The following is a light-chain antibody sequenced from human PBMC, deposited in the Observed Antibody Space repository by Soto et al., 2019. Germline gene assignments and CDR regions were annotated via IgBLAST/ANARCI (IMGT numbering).Light chain of an antibody. CDR3: QHLNTYPRT. J-gene: IGKJ2*01. V-gene: IGKV1-9*01. Sequence: DIQLTQSPSFLSASVGDRVTITCRASQGISSYLAWYQQPPGKAPKLLIYGASTLQRGVSSRFSGSRSGTEFTLTISSQQPEDFATYYCQHLNTYPRTFGQGTKLEVK. CDR1: QGISSY. CDR2: GAS.